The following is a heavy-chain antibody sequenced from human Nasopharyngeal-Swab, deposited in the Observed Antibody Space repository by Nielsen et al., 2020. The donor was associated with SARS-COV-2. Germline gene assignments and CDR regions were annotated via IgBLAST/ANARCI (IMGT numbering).Heavy chain of an antibody. V-gene: IGHV3-73*01. CDR3: TTDFYFDY. J-gene: IGHJ4*02. Sequence: GESLKISCAASGFIFSASAIHWVRQDSGKGLEWVGRIGDKDHNYATTYGASVQGRFTISRDDPKNTAFLQMDSLKTEDTALYYCTTDFYFDYWGQGTLVTVSS. CDR1: GFIFSASA. CDR2: IGDKDHNYAT.